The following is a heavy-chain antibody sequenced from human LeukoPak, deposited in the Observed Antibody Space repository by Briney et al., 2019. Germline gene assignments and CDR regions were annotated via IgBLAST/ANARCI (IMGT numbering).Heavy chain of an antibody. CDR3: ATQSVPHPITMVRGVEDY. CDR1: GFTFSSYA. J-gene: IGHJ4*02. CDR2: ISGSGGST. D-gene: IGHD3-10*01. V-gene: IGHV3-23*01. Sequence: GGSLRLSCAASGFTFSSYAMSWVRQAPGKGLEWVPAISGSGGSTYYADSVKGRFTISRDNSKNTLYLQMNSLRAEDTAVYYCATQSVPHPITMVRGVEDYWGQGTLVTVSS.